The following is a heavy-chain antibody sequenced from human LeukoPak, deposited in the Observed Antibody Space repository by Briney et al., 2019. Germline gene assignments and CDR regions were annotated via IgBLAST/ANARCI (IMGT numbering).Heavy chain of an antibody. V-gene: IGHV1-18*01. CDR2: ISAYNGNT. Sequence: ASVKVSCKASGYTFTSYGISWVRQAPGQGLEGMGWISAYNGNTNYAQKLQGRVTMTTDTSTSTAYMELRSLRSDDTAVYYCARGPRYCSGGSCYNWRWFDPWGQGTLVTVSS. D-gene: IGHD2-15*01. CDR3: ARGPRYCSGGSCYNWRWFDP. J-gene: IGHJ5*02. CDR1: GYTFTSYG.